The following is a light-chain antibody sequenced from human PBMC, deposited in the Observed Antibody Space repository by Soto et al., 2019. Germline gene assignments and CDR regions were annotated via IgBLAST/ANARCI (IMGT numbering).Light chain of an antibody. J-gene: IGKJ2*01. CDR3: QQYGSSPYT. CDR2: GAS. CDR1: QSISSSN. V-gene: IGKV3-20*01. Sequence: EIVLTQSPGTLSLSPGERATLSCRASQSISSSNFAWLQQRPGQAPRLLIHGASSRATGIPDRFSGSGSGTDFTLTISRLEPEDFPVYYCQQYGSSPYTFGQGTKVEIK.